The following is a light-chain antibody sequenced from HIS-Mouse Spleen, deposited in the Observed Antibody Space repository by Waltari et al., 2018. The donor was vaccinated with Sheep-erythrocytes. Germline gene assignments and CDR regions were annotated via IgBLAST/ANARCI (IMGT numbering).Light chain of an antibody. CDR3: CSYAGSSTPWV. J-gene: IGLJ3*02. V-gene: IGLV2-23*01. CDR2: EGS. Sequence: QSALTQPASVSGSPGQSITIPCTGPSSDGGSSNLLPWYQQHPGKAPKLMIYEGSKRPSGVSNRFSGSKSGNTASLTISGLQAEEEADYYCCSYAGSSTPWVFGGGTKLTVL. CDR1: SSDGGSSNL.